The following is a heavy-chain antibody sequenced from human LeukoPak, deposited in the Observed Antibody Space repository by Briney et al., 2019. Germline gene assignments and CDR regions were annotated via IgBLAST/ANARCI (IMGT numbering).Heavy chain of an antibody. J-gene: IGHJ4*02. CDR2: IYTGGDT. CDR1: VYSVSNKY. Sequence: GGSLRLSCAAPVYSVSNKYMSWVRQAPGKGLEWVSVIYTGGDTYYADSVRGRFTISRDNSKNTVNLQMNSLRAEETALCYCAGGQMFTSGGFDDWGQGTLVTVSS. D-gene: IGHD6-19*01. V-gene: IGHV3-53*01. CDR3: AGGQMFTSGGFDD.